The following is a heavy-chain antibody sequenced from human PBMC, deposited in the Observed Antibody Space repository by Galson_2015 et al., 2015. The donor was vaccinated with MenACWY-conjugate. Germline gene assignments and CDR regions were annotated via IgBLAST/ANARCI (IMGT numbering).Heavy chain of an antibody. D-gene: IGHD3-10*01. V-gene: IGHV5-51*01. J-gene: IGHJ3*02. CDR3: ARLVTSGSGSNKIDAFDI. Sequence: QSGAEVKNPGESLKISCKGSGYTFGSYWIGWVRQMPGKGLEWMGIIYPGDSDTTYSPSFQGQVTISVDKSINTAYLQWSSQKASDTAMFYCARLVTSGSGSNKIDAFDIWGQGTMVTVSS. CDR2: IYPGDSDT. CDR1: GYTFGSYW.